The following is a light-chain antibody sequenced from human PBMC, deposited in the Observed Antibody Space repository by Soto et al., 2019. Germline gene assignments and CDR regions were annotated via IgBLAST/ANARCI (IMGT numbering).Light chain of an antibody. V-gene: IGLV2-8*01. Sequence: QSVLTQPPSASGSPGQSVTISCTGTSSDVGAYNYISWYQQHPGKAPKLMIYEVSKRPSGVPVRFSGSKSGNTASLTISGLQSEDEADYYCASWDDSLNGLYVFGTGTKVTVL. CDR3: ASWDDSLNGLYV. CDR2: EVS. J-gene: IGLJ1*01. CDR1: SSDVGAYNY.